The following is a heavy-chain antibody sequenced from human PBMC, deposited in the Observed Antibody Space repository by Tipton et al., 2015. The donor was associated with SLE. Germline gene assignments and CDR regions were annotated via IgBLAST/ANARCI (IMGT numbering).Heavy chain of an antibody. J-gene: IGHJ3*02. V-gene: IGHV4-59*01. Sequence: TLSLTCTVSGGSISSYYWSWIRQPPGKGLEWIGYISYSGSTNYNPSLKSRVTISVDTSKNQFSLKLSSVTAADTAVYYCARYKTRGSAFDIWGQGTMVTVSS. CDR2: ISYSGST. CDR1: GGSISSYY. CDR3: ARYKTRGSAFDI. D-gene: IGHD1-1*01.